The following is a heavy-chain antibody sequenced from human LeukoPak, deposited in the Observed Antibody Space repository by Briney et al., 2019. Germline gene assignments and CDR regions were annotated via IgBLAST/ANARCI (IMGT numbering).Heavy chain of an antibody. CDR1: GFTFSSYW. V-gene: IGHV3-7*01. Sequence: GGSLRLSCAASGFTFSSYWMSWVRQAPGKGLEWVANIKQDGSEKYYVDSVKGRFTISRDNAKNSLYLQVNSLRAEDTAVYYCAREGITAAADYWGQGTLVTVSS. J-gene: IGHJ4*02. CDR2: IKQDGSEK. CDR3: AREGITAAADY. D-gene: IGHD6-13*01.